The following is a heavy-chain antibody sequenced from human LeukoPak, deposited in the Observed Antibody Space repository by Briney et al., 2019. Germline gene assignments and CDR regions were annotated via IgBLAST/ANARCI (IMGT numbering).Heavy chain of an antibody. CDR3: AKDGQGSGWYEGYFDY. CDR2: ISGSGGST. CDR1: GFTFSSCA. D-gene: IGHD6-19*01. J-gene: IGHJ4*02. Sequence: PGGSLRLSCAASGFTFSSCAMSWVRQAPGKGLEWVSVISGSGGSTYYADSVKGRSTISRDNSKNTLYLQMNSLRAEDTAVYYCAKDGQGSGWYEGYFDYWGQGTLVTVSS. V-gene: IGHV3-23*01.